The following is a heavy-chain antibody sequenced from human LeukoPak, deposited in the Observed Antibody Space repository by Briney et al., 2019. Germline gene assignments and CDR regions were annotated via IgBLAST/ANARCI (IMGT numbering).Heavy chain of an antibody. CDR3: AKLRAAPAYFDY. Sequence: PGGSLRLSCAASGFTFNSYAMSWVRQAPGKGLEWVSAISGSGGSTYYADSVKGRFAISRDNSKNTLYLQMNSLRAEDTAVYYCAKLRAAPAYFDYWGQGTLVTVSS. CDR2: ISGSGGST. D-gene: IGHD2-15*01. V-gene: IGHV3-23*01. CDR1: GFTFNSYA. J-gene: IGHJ4*02.